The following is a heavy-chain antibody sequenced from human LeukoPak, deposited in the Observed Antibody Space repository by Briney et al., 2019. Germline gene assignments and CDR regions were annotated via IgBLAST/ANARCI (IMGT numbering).Heavy chain of an antibody. V-gene: IGHV3-23*01. Sequence: ETLSLTCAVYGGSFSGYYCSWVRQAPGKGLEWVSAISGSGGSTYYADSVKGRFTISRDNSKNTLYLQMNSLRAEDTAVYYCAKLYDILTGYYPESYYFDYWGQGTLVTVSS. D-gene: IGHD3-9*01. CDR1: GGSFSGYY. J-gene: IGHJ4*02. CDR2: ISGSGGST. CDR3: AKLYDILTGYYPESYYFDY.